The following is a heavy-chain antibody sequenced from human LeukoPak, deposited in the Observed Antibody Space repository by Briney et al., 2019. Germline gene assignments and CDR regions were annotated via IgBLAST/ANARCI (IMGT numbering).Heavy chain of an antibody. Sequence: GGSLRLSCAASGFTFSSYGMHWVRQAPGKGLEWVAVIWYNGSNKYYADSVKGRFTISRDNSKNTLYLQMNSLRAEDTAVYYCARTNYGSGSHFGYYYMDVWGKGTAVTVSS. V-gene: IGHV3-33*01. CDR3: ARTNYGSGSHFGYYYMDV. CDR1: GFTFSSYG. D-gene: IGHD3-10*01. CDR2: IWYNGSNK. J-gene: IGHJ6*03.